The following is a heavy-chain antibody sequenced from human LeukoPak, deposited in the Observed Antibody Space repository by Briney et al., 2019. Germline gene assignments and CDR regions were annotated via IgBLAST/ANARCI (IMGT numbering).Heavy chain of an antibody. D-gene: IGHD5-18*01. CDR3: ARGRGYSYGYRY. CDR2: IYASGGT. CDR1: GGSIDNYW. V-gene: IGHV4-4*09. J-gene: IGHJ4*02. Sequence: PSETLSLTCTVSGGSIDNYWWSWIRQPPGEGLEWIAYIYASGGTNSNPSLKSRVTISVDTSKNQFSLKLSSVTAADTAVYYCARGRGYSYGYRYWGQGTLVTVSS.